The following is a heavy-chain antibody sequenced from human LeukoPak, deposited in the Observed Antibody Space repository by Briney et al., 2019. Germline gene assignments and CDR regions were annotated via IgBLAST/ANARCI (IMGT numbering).Heavy chain of an antibody. J-gene: IGHJ4*02. V-gene: IGHV1-69*10. D-gene: IGHD2-15*01. CDR2: IIPIFGIA. CDR3: AREGSSWYGNYFDY. CDR1: GGTFSSYA. Sequence: ASVKVSCKASGGTFSSYAISWVRQAPGQGLEWMGRIIPIFGIANYAQKFQGRVTITADKSTSTAYMELSSLRSEDTAVYYCAREGSSWYGNYFDYWGQGTLVTVSS.